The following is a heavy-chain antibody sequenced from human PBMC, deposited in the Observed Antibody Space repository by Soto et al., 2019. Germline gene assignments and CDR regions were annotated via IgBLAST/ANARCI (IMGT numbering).Heavy chain of an antibody. CDR2: IIPIFGTA. V-gene: IGHV1-69*01. D-gene: IGHD5-12*01. CDR3: ARDPTRRGDFDY. J-gene: IGHJ4*02. Sequence: QVQLVQSGAEVKKPGSSVKVSCKASGGTFSSYAISWVRQAPGQGLEWMGGIIPIFGTANYAQKFQGRVTITADESTSTAYMELSSLRSEDTAMYYYARDPTRRGDFDYWGQGTLVTISS. CDR1: GGTFSSYA.